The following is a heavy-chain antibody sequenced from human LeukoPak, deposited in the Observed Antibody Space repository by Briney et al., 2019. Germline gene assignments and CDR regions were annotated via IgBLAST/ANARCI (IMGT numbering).Heavy chain of an antibody. CDR3: ARRGPGAGRYFDY. D-gene: IGHD6-6*01. J-gene: IGHJ4*02. CDR1: GGSISSYY. CDR2: IYYSGST. Sequence: PSETLSLTCTVSGGSISSYYWSWIRQPPGKGLEWIGYIYYSGSTNYNPSLKSRVTISVDTSKKQFSLKLSSVTAADTAVYYCARRGPGAGRYFDYWGQGTLVTVSS. V-gene: IGHV4-59*01.